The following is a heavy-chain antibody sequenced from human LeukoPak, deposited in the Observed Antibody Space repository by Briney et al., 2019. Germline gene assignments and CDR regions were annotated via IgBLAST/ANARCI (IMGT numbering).Heavy chain of an antibody. CDR1: GFTFSSYD. J-gene: IGHJ2*01. D-gene: IGHD6-13*01. Sequence: PGGSLRLSCAASGFTFSSYDMHWVRQATGEGLEWVSSIGTAGNPYYQDSVKGRFTISRENAKNSLYLQMNSLRAGDTAVYYCARCIAAAGTSNWYFDLWGRGTLVTVSS. CDR3: ARCIAAAGTSNWYFDL. CDR2: IGTAGNP. V-gene: IGHV3-13*05.